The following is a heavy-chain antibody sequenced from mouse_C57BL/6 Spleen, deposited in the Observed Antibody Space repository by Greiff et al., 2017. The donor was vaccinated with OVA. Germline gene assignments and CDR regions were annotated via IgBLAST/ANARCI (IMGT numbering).Heavy chain of an antibody. CDR2: IAPETGGT. Sequence: QVQLQQSGAELVRPGASVTLSCKASGYTFTDYEMHWVKQTPVHGLEWIGAIAPETGGTAYNQKFKGKARLTADKSSSTAYMELRSLTSEDSAVYYCTRYDSFDYWGQGTTLTVSS. CDR1: GYTFTDYE. J-gene: IGHJ2*01. V-gene: IGHV1-15*01. CDR3: TRYDSFDY.